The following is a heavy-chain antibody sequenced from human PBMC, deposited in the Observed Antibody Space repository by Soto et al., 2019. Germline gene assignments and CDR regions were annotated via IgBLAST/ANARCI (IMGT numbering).Heavy chain of an antibody. CDR1: GFTFSSYA. CDR3: ARGTTLAIFDYGMDV. CDR2: ISNDGTNK. D-gene: IGHD3-3*01. Sequence: QVQLEESGGGVVQPGRSLRLSCVGTGFTFSSYAMHWVRQAPGKGLEWVAVISNDGTNKYYADSVEGRIPISRDNSKNTLYLQLHRLSSEDTAVYYCARGTTLAIFDYGMDVWGQGATVTVSS. V-gene: IGHV3-30-3*01. J-gene: IGHJ6*02.